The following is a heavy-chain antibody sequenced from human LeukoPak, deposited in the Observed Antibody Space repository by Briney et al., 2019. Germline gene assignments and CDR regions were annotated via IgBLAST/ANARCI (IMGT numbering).Heavy chain of an antibody. V-gene: IGHV4-39*01. D-gene: IGHD2-2*01. Sequence: SETLSLTCTVSGGSTSSSDYYWGWIRQPPDEGLEWIASIRYSANTYYNPSLKSRVTISVDTSKNQFSLKLNSVTAADTAVYYCARSCGSTSCYGDWGQGTLVTVSS. CDR3: ARSCGSTSCYGD. CDR2: IRYSANT. CDR1: GGSTSSSDYY. J-gene: IGHJ4*02.